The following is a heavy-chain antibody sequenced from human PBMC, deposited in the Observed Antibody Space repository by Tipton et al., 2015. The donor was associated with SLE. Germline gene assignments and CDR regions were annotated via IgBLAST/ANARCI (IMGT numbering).Heavy chain of an antibody. CDR3: ATPGAAAGYFDY. CDR2: INHSGST. CDR1: GESLSDHY. Sequence: TLSLTCAVYGESLSDHYWNWIRQPPGKGLEWNGEINHSGSTNYNPSLKSRVTISVDTSRNQFSLRMNSVTAADTAVYYCATPGAAAGYFDYWGQGTLVTVSS. V-gene: IGHV4-34*01. D-gene: IGHD6-13*01. J-gene: IGHJ4*02.